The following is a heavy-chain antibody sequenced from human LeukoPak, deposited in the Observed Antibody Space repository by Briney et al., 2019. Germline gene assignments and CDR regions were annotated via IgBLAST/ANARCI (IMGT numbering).Heavy chain of an antibody. V-gene: IGHV4-59*12. CDR1: GGSISSYY. D-gene: IGHD3-10*01. Sequence: SETLSLTCTVSGGSISSYYWSWIRQPPGKGLEWIGYIYYSGSTNYNPSLKSRVTISVDTSKNQFSLKLSSVTAADTAVYYCARVIRGGSGSLFYYYYGMDVWGQGTTVTVSS. CDR2: IYYSGST. J-gene: IGHJ6*02. CDR3: ARVIRGGSGSLFYYYYGMDV.